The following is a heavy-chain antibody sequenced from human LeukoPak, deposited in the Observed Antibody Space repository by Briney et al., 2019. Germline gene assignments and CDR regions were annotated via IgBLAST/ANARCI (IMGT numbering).Heavy chain of an antibody. CDR3: LRDLNWSLDQ. CDR1: GFTFSNAW. J-gene: IGHJ4*02. Sequence: PGGSLRLSCAASGFTFSNAWMNWVRQAPGKGLVWVSRIKSDGITITYADSVKGRFTISRDNAKNTLYLQMNSLRAEDTAVYYCLRDLNWSLDQWGQGTLVTVSS. D-gene: IGHD1-20*01. V-gene: IGHV3-74*01. CDR2: IKSDGITI.